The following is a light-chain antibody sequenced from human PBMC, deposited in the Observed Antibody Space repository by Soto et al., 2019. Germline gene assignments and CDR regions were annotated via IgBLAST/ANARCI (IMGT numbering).Light chain of an antibody. V-gene: IGKV1-16*02. CDR2: AAS. CDR1: QDISKS. CDR3: QQYKSYPYT. J-gene: IGKJ2*01. Sequence: DIQMTQSPSSLSASVGDRVTITCRASQDISKSLTWFQQKPGKGPKSLIYAASSLQSGVPSKFSGSGSGTDFTLTISSLQPEDFATYYCQQYKSYPYTFGQGTQLEIK.